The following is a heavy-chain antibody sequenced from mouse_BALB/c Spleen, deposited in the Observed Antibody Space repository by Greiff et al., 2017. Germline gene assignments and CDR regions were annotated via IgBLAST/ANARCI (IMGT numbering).Heavy chain of an antibody. D-gene: IGHD2-2*01. J-gene: IGHJ2*01. V-gene: IGHV5-15*02. CDR3: AREDGYDGYYFDY. CDR2: ISNLAYSI. CDR1: GFTFSDYG. Sequence: EVKLVESGGGLVQPGGSRKLSCAASGFTFSDYGMAWVRQAPGKGPEWVAFISNLAYSIYYADTVTGRFTISRENAKNTLYLEMSSLRSEDTAMYYCAREDGYDGYYFDYWGQGTTLTVSS.